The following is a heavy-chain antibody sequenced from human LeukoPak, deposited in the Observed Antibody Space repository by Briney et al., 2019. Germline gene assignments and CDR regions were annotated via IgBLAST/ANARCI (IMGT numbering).Heavy chain of an antibody. Sequence: GGSLRLSCAASGFTFSSYWMSWVRQAPGKGLEWVANIKQDGSEKYYVDSVKGRFTISRDDAQNSLHLQMNSLRADDTAVYYCGRVSRATGYYYVEFWGQGTLVTVSS. V-gene: IGHV3-7*01. J-gene: IGHJ4*02. CDR2: IKQDGSEK. CDR3: GRVSRATGYYYVEF. D-gene: IGHD3-9*01. CDR1: GFTFSSYW.